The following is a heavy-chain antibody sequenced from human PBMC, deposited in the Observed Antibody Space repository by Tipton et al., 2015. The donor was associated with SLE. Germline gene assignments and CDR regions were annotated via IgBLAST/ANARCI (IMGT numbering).Heavy chain of an antibody. CDR1: GGSISSGSYY. CDR2: IYTSGST. CDR3: ARGYSSSWYYFDY. Sequence: TLSLTCTVSGGSISSGSYYWSWIRQPTGKGLEWIGHIYTSGSTNYNPSLKSRVTISVDTSKNQFSLKLSSVTAADTAVYYCARGYSSSWYYFDYWGQGTLVTVSS. D-gene: IGHD6-13*01. V-gene: IGHV4-61*09. J-gene: IGHJ4*02.